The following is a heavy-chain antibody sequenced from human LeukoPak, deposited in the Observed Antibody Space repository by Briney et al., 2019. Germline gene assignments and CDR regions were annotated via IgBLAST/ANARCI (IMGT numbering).Heavy chain of an antibody. V-gene: IGHV3-30*04. CDR1: GFTFSSYA. Sequence: GRSLRLSCAASGFTFSSYAMLWVRQAPGKGLEWVAVISYDGSNKYYADSVKGRFTISRDNSKNTLYLQMNSLRAEDTAVYYCARDRAMTTVTTGLGWGIDYWGQGTLVTVSS. D-gene: IGHD4-17*01. CDR2: ISYDGSNK. J-gene: IGHJ4*02. CDR3: ARDRAMTTVTTGLGWGIDY.